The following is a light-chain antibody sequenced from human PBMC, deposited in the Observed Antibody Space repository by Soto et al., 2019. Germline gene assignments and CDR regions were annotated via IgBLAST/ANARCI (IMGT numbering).Light chain of an antibody. Sequence: IVLTQSPGTLSLSRGERATRCCRASQSVSSTSLAWYQQTRGQAPRLLTQGASNRATGIPARFSGSGSGTDFTLTISSLEPADFAVYYCQQRSNWHPWTFGPATNVDI. J-gene: IGKJ1*01. V-gene: IGKV3-11*01. CDR1: QSVSSTS. CDR3: QQRSNWHPWT. CDR2: GAS.